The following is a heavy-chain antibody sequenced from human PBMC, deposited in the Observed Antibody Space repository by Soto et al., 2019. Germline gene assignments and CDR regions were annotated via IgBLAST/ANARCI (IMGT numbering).Heavy chain of an antibody. J-gene: IGHJ4*02. CDR2: IKGDGSEK. Sequence: EVQMVESGGGLVQPGGSLSLSCAASGFTFSSYWMYWVRQAPGKGLEWVANIKGDGSEKNYVDSVKGRFTISRDTAKNSLYLQMSSLRVEVTAVYYCAGPLLRGQGTLVTVSS. V-gene: IGHV3-7*01. CDR3: AGPLL. CDR1: GFTFSSYW.